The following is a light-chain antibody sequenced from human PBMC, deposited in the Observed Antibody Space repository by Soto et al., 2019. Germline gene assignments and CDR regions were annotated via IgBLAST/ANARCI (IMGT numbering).Light chain of an antibody. CDR2: EVT. CDR1: SGDIGGYNY. CDR3: SSYTTNITPVV. V-gene: IGLV2-14*01. Sequence: QSALTQPASVSGSPGQSITISCTGTSGDIGGYNYVSWYQQHPGKAPKLLISEVTSRPSGVSNRFSGSKSGNTASLTISGLQAEDEADYYCSSYTTNITPVVFGGGTKVTVL. J-gene: IGLJ2*01.